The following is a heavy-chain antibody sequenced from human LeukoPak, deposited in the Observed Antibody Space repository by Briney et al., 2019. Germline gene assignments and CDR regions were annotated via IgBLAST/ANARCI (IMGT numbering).Heavy chain of an antibody. CDR1: GFTFSGYA. V-gene: IGHV3-30*04. CDR2: ISYDGSNK. J-gene: IGHJ5*02. CDR3: ARENRDWFDP. Sequence: GGSLRLSCAASGFTFSGYAMHWVRQAPGKGLEWVAVISYDGSNKYYADSVKGRFTISRDNSKNTLYLQMNSLRAEDTAVYYCARENRDWFDPWGLGTLVTVSS. D-gene: IGHD3-10*01.